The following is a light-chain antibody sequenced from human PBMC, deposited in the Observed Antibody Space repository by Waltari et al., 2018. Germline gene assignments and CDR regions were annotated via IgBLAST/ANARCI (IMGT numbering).Light chain of an antibody. J-gene: IGKJ4*01. Sequence: EIVLTQSPATLSLSPGERAALSCRASQSGIRDLAWYRQKPGQAPRLLIFDVSIRATGTPVRFSGSGYGTDFTLTISSLEPEDFAVYYCQQRRDWPLTFGGGTKVEIK. V-gene: IGKV3-11*01. CDR2: DVS. CDR1: QSGIRD. CDR3: QQRRDWPLT.